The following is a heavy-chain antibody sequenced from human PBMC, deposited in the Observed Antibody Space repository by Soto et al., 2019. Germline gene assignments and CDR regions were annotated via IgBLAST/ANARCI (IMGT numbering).Heavy chain of an antibody. D-gene: IGHD1-26*01. Sequence: SETLSLTCNVSGGSISISSPYWGWIRQPPGKGLEWVGTIRFSGTTYSNPSFKSRVTMSVDTSQNVFSLRLDSVTAADTAVYYCARHDSPLPVLPFSGGGAPSITPDAFDVWGQGTRVTVSS. V-gene: IGHV4-39*01. CDR3: ARHDSPLPVLPFSGGGAPSITPDAFDV. J-gene: IGHJ3*01. CDR1: GGSISISSPY. CDR2: IRFSGTT.